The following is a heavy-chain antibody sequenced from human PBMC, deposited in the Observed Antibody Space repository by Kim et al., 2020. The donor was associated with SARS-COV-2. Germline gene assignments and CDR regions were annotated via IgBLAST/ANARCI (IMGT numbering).Heavy chain of an antibody. CDR3: AKDMGYCSGGSCLGMDV. D-gene: IGHD2-15*01. CDR2: ISWNSGSI. Sequence: GGSLRLSCAASGFTFDDYAMHWVRQAPGKGLEWVSGISWNSGSIGYADSVKGRFTISRDNAKNSLYLQMNSLRAEDTALYYCAKDMGYCSGGSCLGMDVWGQGTTVTVSS. CDR1: GFTFDDYA. V-gene: IGHV3-9*01. J-gene: IGHJ6*02.